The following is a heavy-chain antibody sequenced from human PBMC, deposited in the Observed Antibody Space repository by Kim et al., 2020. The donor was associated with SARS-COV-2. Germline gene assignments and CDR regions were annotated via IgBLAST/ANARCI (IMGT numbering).Heavy chain of an antibody. CDR2: IHYDGTS. V-gene: IGHV4-39*01. CDR1: GGSITIGIDH. Sequence: SETLSLTCTVSGGSITIGIDHWAWIRQFPGKGLEWIGSIHYDGTSYYNPSLNSRMSMSVDTSKSQFSLEVSSVTATDTAIYFCARLRDTHFDYWGQGTLVTVSS. CDR3: ARLRDTHFDY. J-gene: IGHJ4*02. D-gene: IGHD2-21*02.